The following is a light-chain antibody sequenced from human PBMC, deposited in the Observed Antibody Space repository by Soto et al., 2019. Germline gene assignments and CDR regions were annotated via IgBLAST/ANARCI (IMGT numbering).Light chain of an antibody. CDR1: ESVSSN. V-gene: IGKV3-15*01. Sequence: EIVLTQSPATLSVSPGDRATLSCRASESVSSNVAWYQQKPGQTPRLLIYGASTRATGIPARFSGSGSGTEFTLTINSLQSEDFAVYYCQQYNNWPMWTFGQGTKVDIK. CDR2: GAS. CDR3: QQYNNWPMWT. J-gene: IGKJ1*01.